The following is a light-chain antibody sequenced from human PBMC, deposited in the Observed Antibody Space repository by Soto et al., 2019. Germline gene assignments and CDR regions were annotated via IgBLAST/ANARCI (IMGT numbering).Light chain of an antibody. J-gene: IGKJ3*01. CDR3: MQALQTPLFN. V-gene: IGKV2-28*01. CDR1: QSILHSNGYNC. CDR2: LGS. Sequence: DFGMRLSPLSLTVTPGEPDFISCGSSQSILHSNGYNCVDSYLKKQGQSTQLLIYLGSHRSSGVPDRFSGSGSGTDYTLKISRVEAEDVWVYYCMQALQTPLFNFVPGTNADI.